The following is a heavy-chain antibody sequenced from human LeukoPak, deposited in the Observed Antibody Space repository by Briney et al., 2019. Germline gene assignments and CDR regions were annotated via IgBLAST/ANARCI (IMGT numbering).Heavy chain of an antibody. CDR3: ARDQQGALLWFGELWSRSNWFDP. CDR1: GYTFTSYA. D-gene: IGHD3-10*01. J-gene: IGHJ5*02. CDR2: INAGNGNT. V-gene: IGHV1-3*01. Sequence: GASVKVSCKDSGYTFTSYAMHWVRQAPGQRLEWMGWINAGNGNTKYSQKFQGRVTITRDTSASTAYMELSSLRSEDTAVYYCARDQQGALLWFGELWSRSNWFDPWGQGTLVTVSS.